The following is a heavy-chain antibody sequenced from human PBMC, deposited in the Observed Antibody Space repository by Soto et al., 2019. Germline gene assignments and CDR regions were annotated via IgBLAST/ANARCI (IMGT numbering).Heavy chain of an antibody. V-gene: IGHV4-61*01. D-gene: IGHD2-2*01. J-gene: IGHJ6*02. CDR2: IYSGGST. CDR1: GGFVNSDTHS. Sequence: SETLSLTCTVSGGFVNSDTHSWSWIRQTPGKRLGWIGFIYSGGSTKNPSLRSRVTMSVDTSKNQFSLKLRSVIVADTAVYHCARFVRSCSATTCSTRADVWGQGITVTVSS. CDR3: ARFVRSCSATTCSTRADV.